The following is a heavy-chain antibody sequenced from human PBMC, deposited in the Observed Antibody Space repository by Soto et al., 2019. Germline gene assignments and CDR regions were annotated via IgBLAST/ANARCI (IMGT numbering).Heavy chain of an antibody. Sequence: SVKVSCKASGGTFGSDAITWVRQAPGQGLEWVGRIIPIFGTTNYAQNLQGRVTISADKSTLTSYMELHSLTSDDTALYYCARDRTDSGYYTNWLDPWGQGTQVTVS. CDR3: ARDRTDSGYYTNWLDP. CDR2: IIPIFGTT. V-gene: IGHV1-69*06. J-gene: IGHJ5*02. D-gene: IGHD3-22*01. CDR1: GGTFGSDA.